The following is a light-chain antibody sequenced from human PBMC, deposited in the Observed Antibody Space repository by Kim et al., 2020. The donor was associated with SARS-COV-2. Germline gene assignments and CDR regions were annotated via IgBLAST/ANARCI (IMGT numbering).Light chain of an antibody. CDR2: GKN. Sequence: SSELPQDPAVSVALGQTVRITCQGDSLRSYYATWYQQKPGQAPIVVIYGKNNRPSGIPDRFSGSSSGDTASLTITCTHAGDASDYYCNSQGSHDNVLFGG. V-gene: IGLV3-19*01. CDR1: SLRSYY. CDR3: NSQGSHDNVL. J-gene: IGLJ2*01.